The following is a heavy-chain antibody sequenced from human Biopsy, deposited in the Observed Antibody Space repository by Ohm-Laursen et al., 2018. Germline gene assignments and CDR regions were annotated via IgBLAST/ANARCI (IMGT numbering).Heavy chain of an antibody. CDR1: GYDFLDFH. D-gene: IGHD5/OR15-5a*01. Sequence: SVKVSCKASGYDFLDFHIHWVRQVPGQGLEWIGHINPHTGVTKYAQKFLDRITMTGDTSISTAYMDLSGLTSADTGIYYCARPSGGVSTIGFDPWGQGTLVIVSS. J-gene: IGHJ5*02. V-gene: IGHV1-2*05. CDR3: ARPSGGVSTIGFDP. CDR2: INPHTGVT.